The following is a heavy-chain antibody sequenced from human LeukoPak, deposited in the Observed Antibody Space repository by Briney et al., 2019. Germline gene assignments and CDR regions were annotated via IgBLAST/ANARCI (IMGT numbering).Heavy chain of an antibody. V-gene: IGHV4-34*01. CDR1: GGSFSAFF. CDR2: VGHSGSA. CDR3: ARRYGSGSSGTFDY. J-gene: IGHJ4*02. D-gene: IGHD3-10*01. Sequence: SETLSLTCAVSGGSFSAFFWRWIRQPPGKGLEWIGDVGHSGSADYNPSLKSRVTVSADPTKTQFSLKLSSVTAADTAVYYCARRYGSGSSGTFDYWGQGTLATVSS.